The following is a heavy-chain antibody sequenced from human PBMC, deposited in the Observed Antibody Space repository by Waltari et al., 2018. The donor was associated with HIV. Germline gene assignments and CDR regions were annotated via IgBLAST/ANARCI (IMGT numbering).Heavy chain of an antibody. D-gene: IGHD6-13*01. Sequence: EVQLVESGGGLVQPGGSLRLSCAASGFALRSYVMSWVRQAPGKGLGLVSTISGSDGNTYYPDSVQGRFTISRDNSKNTLFLQLNSLRAEDTAVYYCAILIAAAGDFDYWGQGTLVTVSS. J-gene: IGHJ4*02. V-gene: IGHV3-23*04. CDR1: GFALRSYV. CDR2: ISGSDGNT. CDR3: AILIAAAGDFDY.